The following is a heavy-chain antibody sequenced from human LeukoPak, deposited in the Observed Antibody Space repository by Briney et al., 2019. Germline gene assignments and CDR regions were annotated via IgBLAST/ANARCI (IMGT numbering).Heavy chain of an antibody. Sequence: GGSLRLSCAASGFTFSSYEMNWVRQAPGEGLEWVSYISSSGSTIYYADSVKGRFTISRDNAKNSLYLQMNSLRAEDTAVYYCASLAIVGATTFNYWGQGTLVTVSS. CDR2: ISSSGSTI. V-gene: IGHV3-48*03. CDR3: ASLAIVGATTFNY. D-gene: IGHD1-26*01. CDR1: GFTFSSYE. J-gene: IGHJ4*02.